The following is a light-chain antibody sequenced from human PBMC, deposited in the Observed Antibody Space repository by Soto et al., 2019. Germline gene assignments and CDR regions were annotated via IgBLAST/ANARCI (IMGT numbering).Light chain of an antibody. CDR3: SSYTGSSTLLV. CDR1: SSDVGGYNY. J-gene: IGLJ2*01. CDR2: DVN. Sequence: QSALTHPASVSGSPGQSITISCTGTSSDVGGYNYVSWYQHHPGKAPKLKIYDVNNRPSGVSNRFSGSKSGNTASLTISGLQAEDEADYYCSSYTGSSTLLVFGGGTKLTVL. V-gene: IGLV2-14*03.